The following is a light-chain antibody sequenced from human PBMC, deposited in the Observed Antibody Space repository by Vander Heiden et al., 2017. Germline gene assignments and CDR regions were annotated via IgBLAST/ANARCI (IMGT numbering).Light chain of an antibody. CDR3: QQYDTFPPT. CDR2: ATS. CDR1: HTIGDW. V-gene: IGKV1D-16*01. J-gene: IGKJ4*01. Sequence: DIQMTQSPSSLSASVGDSVDITCRASHTIGDWVAWYQQKPGMAPKPLIYATSTLESGVPSRFSGTASGTDFSLTISNLHPEDFATYYCQQYDTFPPTFGGGTKVEV.